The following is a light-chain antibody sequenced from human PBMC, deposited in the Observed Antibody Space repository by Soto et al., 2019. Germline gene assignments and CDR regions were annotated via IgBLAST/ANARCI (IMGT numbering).Light chain of an antibody. CDR2: LDRSGSY. CDR1: SGHSTYI. CDR3: ETWYSNTHKV. Sequence: QAVVTQSSSASASLGSSVKLTCILSSGHSTYIIAWHQQQPGKAPRFLMTLDRSGSYNRGSGVPDRFSGSSSGADRYLTIPNLQFEDEGDYYCETWYSNTHKVFGGGTKVTVL. J-gene: IGLJ3*02. V-gene: IGLV4-60*02.